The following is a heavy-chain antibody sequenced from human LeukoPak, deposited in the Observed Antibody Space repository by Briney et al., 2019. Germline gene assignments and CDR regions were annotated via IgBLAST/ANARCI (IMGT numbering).Heavy chain of an antibody. D-gene: IGHD3-22*01. J-gene: IGHJ4*02. CDR2: IYYSGST. CDR3: ARLKYYYDSSGYPLDY. V-gene: IGHV4-59*08. CDR1: GGSISSYY. Sequence: SETLSLTCTVSGGSISSYYWSWIRQPPGKGLEWIVYIYYSGSTNYNPSLKSRVTISVDTSKNQFSLKLSSVTAADTAVYYCARLKYYYDSSGYPLDYWGQGTLVTVSS.